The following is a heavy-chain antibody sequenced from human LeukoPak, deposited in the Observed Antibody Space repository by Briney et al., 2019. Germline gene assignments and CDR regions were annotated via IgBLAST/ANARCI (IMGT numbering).Heavy chain of an antibody. Sequence: ASVKVSCKASGYSFRSYGITWVRQAPGQGLEWTGWISVYNVKTHYAQNLQGRVSMTTDTSTSTAYMELRSLRSDDTAVYYCARGTSSYSDYNTFDYWGQGTLVSVSS. CDR3: ARGTSSYSDYNTFDY. J-gene: IGHJ4*02. D-gene: IGHD4-11*01. CDR2: ISVYNVKT. V-gene: IGHV1-18*01. CDR1: GYSFRSYG.